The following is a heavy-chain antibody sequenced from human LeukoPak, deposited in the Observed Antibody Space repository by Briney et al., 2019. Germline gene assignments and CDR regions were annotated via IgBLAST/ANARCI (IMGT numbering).Heavy chain of an antibody. CDR2: VQSGGST. J-gene: IGHJ5*02. CDR1: GLTVSGTY. Sequence: PGGSLRLSCAASGLTVSGTYMSWVRQAPGKGLEWVSTVQSGGSTYYADSVKGRFTISRDNSKNTLYLQMNSLRGEDTAVYYCATVYGSNWFDHWGQGTLVTVSS. CDR3: ATVYGSNWFDH. V-gene: IGHV3-53*01. D-gene: IGHD2-8*01.